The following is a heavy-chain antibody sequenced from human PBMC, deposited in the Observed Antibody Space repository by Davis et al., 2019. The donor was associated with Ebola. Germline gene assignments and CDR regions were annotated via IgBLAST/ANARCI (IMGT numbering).Heavy chain of an antibody. CDR1: GYSFTNFW. CDR2: IDPSDSYS. CDR3: ARRGGWFGELGGGFGYYYGMDV. Sequence: GESLKISCQGSGYSFTNFWISWVRQMPGKGLEWMGEIDPSDSYSNYSPSFQGHVTISADKSISTAYLQWSSLKASDTAMYYCARRGGWFGELGGGFGYYYGMDVWGQGTTVTVSS. D-gene: IGHD3-10*01. J-gene: IGHJ6*02. V-gene: IGHV5-10-1*01.